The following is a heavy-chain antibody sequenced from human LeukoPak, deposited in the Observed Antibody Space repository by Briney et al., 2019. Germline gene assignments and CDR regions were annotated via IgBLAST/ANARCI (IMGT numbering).Heavy chain of an antibody. CDR2: IYSGGST. D-gene: IGHD6-19*01. CDR1: GFTVSSNY. Sequence: GGSLRLSCAASGFTVSSNYLSWVRQAPGKGLEWVSGIYSGGSTYYADSVKGRFTISRDNSKNTLYLQMNSLRAEDTAVYYCARIPYSSGWYRTYYFDYWGQGTLVTVSS. V-gene: IGHV3-53*01. CDR3: ARIPYSSGWYRTYYFDY. J-gene: IGHJ4*02.